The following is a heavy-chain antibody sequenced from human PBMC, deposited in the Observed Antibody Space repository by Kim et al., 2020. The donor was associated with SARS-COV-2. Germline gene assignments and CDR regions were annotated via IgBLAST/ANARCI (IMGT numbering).Heavy chain of an antibody. D-gene: IGHD5-12*01. CDR3: ARDRRDGYNAFDI. CDR2: INAGNGNT. J-gene: IGHJ3*02. CDR1: GYTFTSYV. Sequence: ASVKVSCKASGYTFTSYVMYWVHQAPGQRLEWMGWINAGNGNTKYSQKFQDRVTITRDTSASTAYMELSSMRSEDTAVYYCARDRRDGYNAFDIWGQGTMVTVS. V-gene: IGHV1-3*01.